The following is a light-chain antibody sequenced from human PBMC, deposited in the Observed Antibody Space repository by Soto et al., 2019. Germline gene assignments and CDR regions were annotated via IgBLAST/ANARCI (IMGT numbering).Light chain of an antibody. CDR1: QSVGSY. Sequence: ENVLTQSPGTLSLSPGERATLSCRASQSVGSYLGWYQKKPGQAPRLLIYGASNRATGIPDRFSGIGAGTDFTLTSSRLEPEDFAVYYCQHYGGPPPWTFGQWTKVEIK. CDR2: GAS. CDR3: QHYGGPPPWT. V-gene: IGKV3-20*01. J-gene: IGKJ1*01.